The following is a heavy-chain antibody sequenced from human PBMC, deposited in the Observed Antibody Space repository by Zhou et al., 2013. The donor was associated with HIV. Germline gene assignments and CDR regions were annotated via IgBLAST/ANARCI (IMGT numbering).Heavy chain of an antibody. Sequence: QVQLVQSGAEVKKPGSSVKVSCKASGGTFNNYAFSWVRQAPGQRLEWMGGIIPIFGTTNYAQNFQGRVTITTDEGTSTAYMELRSLRSEDTAVYYCASPGSVTTVAYFDYWGQGTLVTVSS. CDR3: ASPGSVTTVAYFDY. CDR1: GGTFNNYA. D-gene: IGHD4-17*01. J-gene: IGHJ4*02. V-gene: IGHV1-69*05. CDR2: IIPIFGTT.